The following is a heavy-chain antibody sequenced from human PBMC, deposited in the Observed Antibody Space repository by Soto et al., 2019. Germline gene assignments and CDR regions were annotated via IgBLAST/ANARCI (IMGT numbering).Heavy chain of an antibody. J-gene: IGHJ4*02. CDR1: GFTFSLSA. V-gene: IGHV3-23*01. CDR3: AKGPEYDILTGCDY. Sequence: EVQLLESGGGFVQPGESLRLSCAASGFTFSLSAMSWVRQAPGRGLAWVSSLSGGGSTTDYADSVKGRFTTSRDNSKNTVHLQMNSLRAEDTAVYYCAKGPEYDILTGCDYWGQGALVTVAS. CDR2: LSGGGSTT. D-gene: IGHD3-9*01.